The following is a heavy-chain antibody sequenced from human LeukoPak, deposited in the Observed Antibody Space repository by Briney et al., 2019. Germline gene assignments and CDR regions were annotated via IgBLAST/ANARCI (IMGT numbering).Heavy chain of an antibody. Sequence: ASVKVFCKASGYTFTSYYMHWVRQAPGQGLEWMGIINPSGGSTSYAQKFQGRVTMTRDTSTSTVYMELSSLRSEDTAVYYCARDREDGWYDYYGMDVWGQGTTVTVSS. J-gene: IGHJ6*02. CDR3: ARDREDGWYDYYGMDV. CDR2: INPSGGST. V-gene: IGHV1-46*01. D-gene: IGHD6-19*01. CDR1: GYTFTSYY.